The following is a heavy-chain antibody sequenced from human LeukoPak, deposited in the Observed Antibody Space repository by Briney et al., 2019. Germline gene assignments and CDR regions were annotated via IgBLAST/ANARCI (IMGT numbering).Heavy chain of an antibody. V-gene: IGHV3-9*01. D-gene: IGHD3-10*01. Sequence: PGGSLRLSCAASGFTFDDYAMHWVRQVPGKGLEWVSGISWNSGSIGYADSVKGRFTISRDNAKNSLYLQMNSLRAEDTAVYYCARSSITMVRGVIKSTTSWYHYYNMDVWGKGTTVTVSS. J-gene: IGHJ6*03. CDR1: GFTFDDYA. CDR2: ISWNSGSI. CDR3: ARSSITMVRGVIKSTTSWYHYYNMDV.